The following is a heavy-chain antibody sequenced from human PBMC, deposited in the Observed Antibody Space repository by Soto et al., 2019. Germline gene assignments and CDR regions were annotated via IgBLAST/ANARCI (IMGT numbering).Heavy chain of an antibody. CDR2: IFWDDDK. CDR3: AHWTIKTTLLAY. CDR1: GLSLSSSGVA. D-gene: IGHD1-1*01. Sequence: QITLKESGPTLVKPTQTLTLTCTFSGLSLSSSGVAVGWVRQPPGKALEWLALIFWDDDKRYSPALKSRLTVSKDTSKNQVVFTMTNVDPVDTGTYYCAHWTIKTTLLAYWGQGTPVSVSS. J-gene: IGHJ4*02. V-gene: IGHV2-5*02.